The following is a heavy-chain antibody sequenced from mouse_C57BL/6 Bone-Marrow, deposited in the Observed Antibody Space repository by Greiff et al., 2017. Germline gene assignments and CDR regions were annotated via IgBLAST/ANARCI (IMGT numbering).Heavy chain of an antibody. CDR2: IYPSDGST. CDR3: ARLGGSDYGYDDGYYFDY. Sequence: VQLQQSGPELVKPGASVKLSCKASGYTFTSYDINWVKQRPGQGLEWIGCIYPSDGSTNYNEKFKGKATLTVDTSSSTAYMELHSLTSEDSAVDFCARLGGSDYGYDDGYYFDYWGQGTTLTVSS. V-gene: IGHV1-85*01. CDR1: GYTFTSYD. J-gene: IGHJ2*01. D-gene: IGHD2-2*01.